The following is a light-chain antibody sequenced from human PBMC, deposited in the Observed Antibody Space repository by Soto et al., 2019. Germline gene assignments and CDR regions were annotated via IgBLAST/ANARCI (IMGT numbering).Light chain of an antibody. CDR1: QSVSSN. CDR3: KQYNNWPF. Sequence: DILMTQSPATPSLSPGERDTLSCRASQSVSSNLAWYQQKPGQAPRLLIYGASTRATGIPARFSGSGSGTEFTLTISSLQSEDFAVYYCKQYNNWPFFGTGHKVAIK. V-gene: IGKV3-15*01. CDR2: GAS. J-gene: IGKJ3*01.